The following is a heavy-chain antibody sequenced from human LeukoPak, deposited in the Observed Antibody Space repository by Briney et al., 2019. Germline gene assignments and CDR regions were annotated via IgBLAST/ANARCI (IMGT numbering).Heavy chain of an antibody. Sequence: PSETLSLTCTVSGGSISLSNYYWGWVRQPPGKGLEWFGYIYYSGSMNYNPSLKSRVTISVDTSKNQFSLKLTSVTVADTAVYYCARAGLIAARPFDYWGQGTLVTVSS. V-gene: IGHV4-61*05. J-gene: IGHJ4*02. CDR1: GGSISLSNYY. CDR2: IYYSGSM. CDR3: ARAGLIAARPFDY. D-gene: IGHD6-6*01.